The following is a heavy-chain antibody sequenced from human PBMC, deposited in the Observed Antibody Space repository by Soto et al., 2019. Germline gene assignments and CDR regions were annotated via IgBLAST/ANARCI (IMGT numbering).Heavy chain of an antibody. D-gene: IGHD2-2*01. CDR3: ARDGPDIVVVPAAGYYYMDV. J-gene: IGHJ6*03. CDR1: GFTFSSYG. CDR2: IWSDGSNK. Sequence: QVQLVESGGGVVQPGRSLRLSCAASGFTFSSYGMHWVRQAPGKGLEWVAVIWSDGSNKYYADSVKGRFTISRDNSKNTLYLQMNSLRAEDTAVYYCARDGPDIVVVPAAGYYYMDVWGKGTTVTVSS. V-gene: IGHV3-33*01.